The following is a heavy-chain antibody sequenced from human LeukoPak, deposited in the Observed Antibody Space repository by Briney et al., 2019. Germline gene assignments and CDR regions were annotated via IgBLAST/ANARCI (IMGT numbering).Heavy chain of an antibody. V-gene: IGHV4-39*07. CDR2: IYYSGST. CDR3: ARLGRGYYRGYFDY. Sequence: WVRQVPGKGLEWIGSIYYSGSTYYNPSLKSRVTISVDTSKNQFSLKLSSVTAADTAVYYCARLGRGYYRGYFDYWGQGTLVTVSS. J-gene: IGHJ4*02. D-gene: IGHD3-22*01.